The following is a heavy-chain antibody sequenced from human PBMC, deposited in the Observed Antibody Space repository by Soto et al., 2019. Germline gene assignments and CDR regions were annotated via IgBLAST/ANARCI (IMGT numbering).Heavy chain of an antibody. CDR2: IYYSGST. J-gene: IGHJ5*02. CDR3: SRGWCGTRQRFDP. CDR1: GGSISSGDYY. V-gene: IGHV4-31*03. D-gene: IGHD2-8*02. Sequence: QVQLQESGPGLVKPSQTLSLTCTVSGGSISSGDYYWSWIRQHPGKGLEWIGHIYYSGSTYYNPSHKSRVTLSLDTTKHQFSLKLCSVTAADIAVCYCSRGWCGTRQRFDPWGQGTLGTVSS.